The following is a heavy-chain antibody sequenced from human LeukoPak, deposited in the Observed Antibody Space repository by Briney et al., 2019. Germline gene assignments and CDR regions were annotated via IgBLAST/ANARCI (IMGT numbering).Heavy chain of an antibody. V-gene: IGHV3-23*01. CDR3: AKDSVGVTGPDAFDI. D-gene: IGHD1-26*01. CDR2: ISGSGGST. CDR1: GFTFSSYS. J-gene: IGHJ3*02. Sequence: PGGSLRLSCAASGFTFSSYSMNWVRQAPGKGLEWVSAISGSGGSTYYADSVKGRFTISRDNSKNTLYLQMNSLRAEDTAVYYCAKDSVGVTGPDAFDIWGQGTMVTVSS.